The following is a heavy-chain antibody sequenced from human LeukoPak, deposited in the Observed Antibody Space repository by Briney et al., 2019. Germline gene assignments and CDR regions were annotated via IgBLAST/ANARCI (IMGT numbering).Heavy chain of an antibody. V-gene: IGHV4-4*07. CDR2: IYTSGST. J-gene: IGHJ6*03. Sequence: SETLSLTCTVSGGSISSYYWSWLRQPAGKGLEWIGRIYTSGSTNYNPSLKSRVTMSVDTSKNQFSLKLSSVTAADTAVYYCAREIPLSSSWYEPYYYMDVWGKGTTVTVSS. CDR3: AREIPLSSSWYEPYYYMDV. CDR1: GGSISSYY. D-gene: IGHD6-13*01.